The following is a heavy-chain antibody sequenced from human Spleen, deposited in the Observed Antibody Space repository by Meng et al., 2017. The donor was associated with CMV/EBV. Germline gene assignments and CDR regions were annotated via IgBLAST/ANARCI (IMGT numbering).Heavy chain of an antibody. CDR1: GFTVSSNY. CDR3: AGFGVAITNGMDV. Sequence: GESLKISCAASGFTVSSNYMSWVRQAPGKGLEWVSVIYSGGSTYYADSVKGRFTISRDNSKNTLYLQMNSLRAEDTAVYYCAGFGVAITNGMDVWGQGTTVTVSS. CDR2: IYSGGST. D-gene: IGHD3-3*01. V-gene: IGHV3-66*01. J-gene: IGHJ6*02.